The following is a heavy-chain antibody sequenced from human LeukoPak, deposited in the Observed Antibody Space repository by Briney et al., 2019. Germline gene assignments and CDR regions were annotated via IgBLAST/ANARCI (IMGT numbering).Heavy chain of an antibody. D-gene: IGHD2-2*01. Sequence: PGGSLRLSCAASGFTFSSYGMHWVRQAPGKGLEWVAFIRYDGSNKYYADSVKGRFTISRDNSKNTLYLQMNSLRAEDTAVYYCAKGGTSRNAFDIWGQGTMVTVSS. V-gene: IGHV3-30*02. CDR2: IRYDGSNK. CDR1: GFTFSSYG. J-gene: IGHJ3*02. CDR3: AKGGTSRNAFDI.